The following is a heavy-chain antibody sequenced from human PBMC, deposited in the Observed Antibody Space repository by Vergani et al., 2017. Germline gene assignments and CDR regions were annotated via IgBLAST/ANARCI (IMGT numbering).Heavy chain of an antibody. CDR2: ISGSGGST. CDR3: AKEYGGSYSYFDY. Sequence: EVQLLESGGGLVQPGGSLRLSCAASGFTFSSYAMSWVRQAPGKGLEWVSDISGSGGSTYYADSVKGWFTISRENSKNTLYLQMNSLRAEDTAVYYCAKEYGGSYSYFDYWGQGTLVTVSS. D-gene: IGHD1-26*01. CDR1: GFTFSSYA. V-gene: IGHV3-23*01. J-gene: IGHJ4*02.